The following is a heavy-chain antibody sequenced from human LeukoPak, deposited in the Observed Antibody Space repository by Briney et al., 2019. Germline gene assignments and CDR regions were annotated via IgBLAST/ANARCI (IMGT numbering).Heavy chain of an antibody. V-gene: IGHV3-20*04. CDR2: INWNGGST. CDR1: GYIFDDYG. D-gene: IGHD5-24*01. J-gene: IGHJ1*01. CDR3: VRLGRDGYTYGAAY. Sequence: GGSLRLSCAGSGYIFDDYGMRWVRQAPGKGLEWVAGINWNGGSTGYAASVKGRCTISRDNDKTALYLEMNSLRVEDTAFYYCVRLGRDGYTYGAAYWGQGALVTVSS.